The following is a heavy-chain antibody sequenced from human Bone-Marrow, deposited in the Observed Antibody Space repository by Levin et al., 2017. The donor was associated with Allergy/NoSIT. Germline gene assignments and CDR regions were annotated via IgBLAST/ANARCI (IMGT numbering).Heavy chain of an antibody. CDR2: ISGSGGST. D-gene: IGHD2-21*02. V-gene: IGHV3-23*01. CDR1: GFTFSSYA. CDR3: ATWRVVTALVDY. Sequence: SCAASGFTFSSYAMSWVRQAPGKGLEWVSAISGSGGSTYYADSVKGRFTISRDNSKNTLYLQMNSLRAEDTAVYYCATWRVVTALVDYWGQGTLVTVSS. J-gene: IGHJ4*02.